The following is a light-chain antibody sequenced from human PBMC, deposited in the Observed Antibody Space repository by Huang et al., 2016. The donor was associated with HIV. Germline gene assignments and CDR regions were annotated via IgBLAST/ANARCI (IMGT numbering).Light chain of an antibody. CDR1: QTMSSY. CDR2: ANS. CDR3: QQSYSTPFT. Sequence: DIQMTQSPSTLSASVGDRVTITFRASQTMSSYLNWYQQKPGKAPQLLIYANSSLQSGVRSRFSGSGSGTHFTLTIRSLQLEDVATYYCQQSYSTPFTFGPGTKVDIK. J-gene: IGKJ3*01. V-gene: IGKV1-39*01.